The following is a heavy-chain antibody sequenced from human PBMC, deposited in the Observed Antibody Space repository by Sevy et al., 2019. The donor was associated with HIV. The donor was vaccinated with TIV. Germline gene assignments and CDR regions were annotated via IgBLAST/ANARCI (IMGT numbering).Heavy chain of an antibody. CDR1: GFTFSKYP. D-gene: IGHD2-15*01. CDR3: VRDGGCSSSSCLLYFDY. V-gene: IGHV3-21*01. Sequence: GGSLRLSCLVSGFTFSKYPMNWVRQAPGKGLEWVSSISSSSNYIYYGASVKGRFTSSRDNAKNSLYLQMNSLRADDTAVYYCVRDGGCSSSSCLLYFDYWGQGILVTVSS. J-gene: IGHJ4*02. CDR2: ISSSSNYI.